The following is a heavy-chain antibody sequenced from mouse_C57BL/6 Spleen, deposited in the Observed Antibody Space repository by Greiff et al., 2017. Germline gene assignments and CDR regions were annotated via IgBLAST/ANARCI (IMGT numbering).Heavy chain of an antibody. J-gene: IGHJ2*01. Sequence: EVQGVESGGGLVKPGGSLKLSCAASGFTFSDYGMHWVRQAPEKGLEWVAYISSGSSTIYYADTVKGRFTISRDNAKNTLFLQMTSLRSEDTAMYYCAAFYYYGSSFFDYWGQGTTLTVSS. CDR2: ISSGSSTI. CDR3: AAFYYYGSSFFDY. V-gene: IGHV5-17*01. CDR1: GFTFSDYG. D-gene: IGHD1-1*01.